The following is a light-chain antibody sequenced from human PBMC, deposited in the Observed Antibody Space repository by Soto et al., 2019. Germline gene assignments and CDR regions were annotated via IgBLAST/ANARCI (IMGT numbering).Light chain of an antibody. Sequence: GGSVTITCRASRYIRTALSWYQHRPGQAPKVLICVASSLQSGVPSRFSGSGSGTEFTLTISSMQPDDFANYYCQQYHGYSRTLGQGTKVDIK. J-gene: IGKJ1*01. CDR1: RYIRTA. CDR3: QQYHGYSRT. CDR2: VAS. V-gene: IGKV1-17*01.